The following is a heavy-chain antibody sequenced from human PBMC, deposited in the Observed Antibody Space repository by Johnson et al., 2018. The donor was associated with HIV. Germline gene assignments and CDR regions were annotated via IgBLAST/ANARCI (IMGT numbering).Heavy chain of an antibody. Sequence: VQLVESGGGVVQPGRSLRLSCAASGLTFSSYGMHWVRQATGKGLEWVSAIGTAGDTYYPGSVKGRFTISRENAKNSLYLQMNSLRAEDTAVYYCARVGGYAFDIWGQGTMVTVSS. CDR2: IGTAGDT. CDR1: GLTFSSYG. V-gene: IGHV3-13*01. D-gene: IGHD3-16*01. J-gene: IGHJ3*02. CDR3: ARVGGYAFDI.